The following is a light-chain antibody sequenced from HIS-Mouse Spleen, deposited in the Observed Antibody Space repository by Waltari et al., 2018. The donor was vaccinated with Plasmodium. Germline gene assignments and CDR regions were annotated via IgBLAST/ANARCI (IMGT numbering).Light chain of an antibody. CDR1: SSNVGSYNL. Sequence: QSALTQPASVSGSPGQSITISCPGTSSNVGSYNLVSWYQQHPGNAPKLMIYEGSKRPSGVSNRFSGSKSGNTASLTISGLQAEDEADYYCCSYAGSSTNWVFGGGTKLTVL. CDR2: EGS. J-gene: IGLJ3*02. V-gene: IGLV2-23*01. CDR3: CSYAGSSTNWV.